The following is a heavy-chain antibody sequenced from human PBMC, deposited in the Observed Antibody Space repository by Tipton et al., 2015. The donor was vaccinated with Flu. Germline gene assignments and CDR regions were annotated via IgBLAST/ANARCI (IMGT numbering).Heavy chain of an antibody. J-gene: IGHJ4*02. D-gene: IGHD2-2*01. CDR3: ARDLVPAAPFDY. V-gene: IGHV3-21*01. Sequence: SLRLSCAASDFTFRTYTMNWVRQAPGKGLEWVSSISGGSNNIYYADSVRGRFTISRDNADNSLFLHMNSLRADDTAVYYCARDLVPAAPFDYWGRGTLVTVSS. CDR2: ISGGSNNI. CDR1: DFTFRTYT.